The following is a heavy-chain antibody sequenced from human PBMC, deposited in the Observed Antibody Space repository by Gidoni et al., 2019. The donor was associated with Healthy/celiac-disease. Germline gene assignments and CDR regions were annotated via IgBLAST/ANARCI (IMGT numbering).Heavy chain of an antibody. CDR3: ARPNALGDWVRGFGGMDV. CDR1: GYSFTSYW. Sequence: EVQLVQSGAEVKKPGESLKISCKGSGYSFTSYWIGWVRQMPGKGLEWMGIIYPGDSDTRYSPSFQGQVTISADKSISTAYLQWSSLKASDTAMYYCARPNALGDWVRGFGGMDVWGQGTTVTVSS. D-gene: IGHD3-10*01. CDR2: IYPGDSDT. J-gene: IGHJ6*02. V-gene: IGHV5-51*01.